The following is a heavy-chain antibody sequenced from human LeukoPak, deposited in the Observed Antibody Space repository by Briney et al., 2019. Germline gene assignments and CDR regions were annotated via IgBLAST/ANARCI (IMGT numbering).Heavy chain of an antibody. D-gene: IGHD3-16*01. Sequence: SETLSLTCAGSGYSISSGYYWGWIRQPPGKGLEWIGSIYHSGSTYYNPSLKSRVTISVDTSKNQFSLKLSSVTAVDTAVYYCARLRAYTPYYFDYWGQGTLVTVSS. CDR3: ARLRAYTPYYFDY. CDR2: IYHSGST. J-gene: IGHJ4*02. V-gene: IGHV4-38-2*01. CDR1: GYSISSGYY.